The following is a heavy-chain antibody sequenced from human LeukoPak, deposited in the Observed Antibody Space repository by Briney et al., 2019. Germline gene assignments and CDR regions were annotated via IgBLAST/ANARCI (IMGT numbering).Heavy chain of an antibody. CDR3: ARVDSSSWYGPYYYYYGMDV. CDR2: IWYDGSNK. V-gene: IGHV3-33*01. D-gene: IGHD6-13*01. Sequence: GGSLRLSCAASGFTFSSYGMHWVRQAPGKGLEWVAVIWYDGSNKYYADSVKGRFTISRDNSKNTLYLQMNSLRAEDTAVYYCARVDSSSWYGPYYYYYGMDVWGQGTAVTVSS. J-gene: IGHJ6*02. CDR1: GFTFSSYG.